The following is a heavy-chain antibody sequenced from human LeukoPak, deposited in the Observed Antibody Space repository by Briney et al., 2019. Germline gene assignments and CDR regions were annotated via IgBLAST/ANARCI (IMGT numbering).Heavy chain of an antibody. CDR3: ARDPNY. CDR2: INHSGST. Sequence: SETLSLTCAVYGGSFSGYYWSWIRQPPGKGLEWIGEINHSGSTNYNPSLKSRVTISVDTSKNQFSLKLSSVTAADTAVYYCARDPNYWGQGTLVTVSS. CDR1: GGSFSGYY. J-gene: IGHJ4*02. V-gene: IGHV4-34*01.